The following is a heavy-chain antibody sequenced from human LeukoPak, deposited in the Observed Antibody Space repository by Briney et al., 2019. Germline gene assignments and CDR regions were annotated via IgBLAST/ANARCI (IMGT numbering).Heavy chain of an antibody. J-gene: IGHJ3*02. CDR2: LFYSGNT. V-gene: IGHV4-59*12. CDR3: ARGVGRGDYGFDI. D-gene: IGHD5-24*01. Sequence: PSETLSLTCTVSGGSISSYYWSCIRQPPGKGLEWIGSLFYSGNTNYNPSLKSRVTISLDTSKNQVSLKLSSVTAADTAVYYCARGVGRGDYGFDIWGQGTMVTVSS. CDR1: GGSISSYY.